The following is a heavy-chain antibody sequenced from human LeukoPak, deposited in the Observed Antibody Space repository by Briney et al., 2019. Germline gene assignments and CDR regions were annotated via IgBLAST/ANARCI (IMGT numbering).Heavy chain of an antibody. J-gene: IGHJ3*01. V-gene: IGHV4-4*07. CDR3: AREFSF. Sequence: SESLSLTCSLSGGSISSYYWTWIRQPAGKGLEWIGHIYTSGSTNYNPSLKSRVTVSLDTSKNQFSLKLTSVTAADTAVYYCAREFSFWGQGTMVTVSS. CDR1: GGSISSYY. CDR2: IYTSGST.